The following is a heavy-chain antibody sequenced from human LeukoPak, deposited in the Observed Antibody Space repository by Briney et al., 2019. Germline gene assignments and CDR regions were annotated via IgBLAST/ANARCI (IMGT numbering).Heavy chain of an antibody. CDR3: ARDGGLTYYDILTGYFTASTQGRYGMDV. V-gene: IGHV3-74*01. CDR2: INSDGSST. D-gene: IGHD3-9*01. CDR1: GFTFSSYS. Sequence: GGSLRLSCAASGFTFSSYSMNWVRQAPGKGLVWVSRINSDGSSTSYADSVKGRFTISRDNAKNTLYLQMNSLRAEDTAVYYYARDGGLTYYDILTGYFTASTQGRYGMDVWGQGTTVTVSS. J-gene: IGHJ6*02.